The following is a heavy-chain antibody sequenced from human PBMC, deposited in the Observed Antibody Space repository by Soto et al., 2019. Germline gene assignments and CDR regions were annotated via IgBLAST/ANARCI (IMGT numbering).Heavy chain of an antibody. CDR1: GFSLSNAGLG. Sequence: QVTVKESGPVLVKPTETLTLTCTVSGFSLSNAGLGVSWIRQPPGKALEWLAHIFSNDEKSYSTSLKSRLTISKDTSKSQVVLTMTNMDPVDTATYYCASTYSASWYWFDPWDQGTVVTVSS. J-gene: IGHJ5*02. V-gene: IGHV2-26*04. CDR3: ASTYSASWYWFDP. CDR2: IFSNDEK. D-gene: IGHD6-13*01.